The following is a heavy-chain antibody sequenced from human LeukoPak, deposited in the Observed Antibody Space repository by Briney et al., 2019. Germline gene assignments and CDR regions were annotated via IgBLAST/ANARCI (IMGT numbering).Heavy chain of an antibody. CDR1: GFTFSSYG. CDR3: ARHRGYDILTGYYYSGMDV. V-gene: IGHV3-30*02. D-gene: IGHD3-9*01. CDR2: IRYDGSNK. Sequence: QSGGSLRLSCAASGFTFSSYGMHWVRQAPGKGLEWVAFIRYDGSNKYYADPVKGRFTISRDNSKNTLYLQMNSLRAEDTAVYYCARHRGYDILTGYYYSGMDVWGKGTTVTISS. J-gene: IGHJ6*04.